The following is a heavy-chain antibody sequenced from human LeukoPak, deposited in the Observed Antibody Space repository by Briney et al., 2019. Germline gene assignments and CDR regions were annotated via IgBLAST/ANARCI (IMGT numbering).Heavy chain of an antibody. CDR3: AKGGGKYYDYVWGRSPPDYFDY. Sequence: PGGSLRLSCAASGFTFSSYGMHWVRQAPGKGLEWVAVISYDGSNKYYADSVKGRFTISRDNSKNTLYLQMNSLRAEDTAVYYCAKGGGKYYDYVWGRSPPDYFDYWGQGTLVTVSS. CDR2: ISYDGSNK. D-gene: IGHD3-16*01. V-gene: IGHV3-30*18. CDR1: GFTFSSYG. J-gene: IGHJ4*02.